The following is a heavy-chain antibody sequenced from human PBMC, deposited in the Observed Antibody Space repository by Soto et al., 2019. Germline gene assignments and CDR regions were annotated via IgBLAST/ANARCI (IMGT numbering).Heavy chain of an antibody. CDR3: ARANDILPGYCPFDY. V-gene: IGHV4-34*01. D-gene: IGHD3-9*01. Sequence: QVQLQQWGAGLLKPSETLSLTCAVYGGSFSGYYWSWIRQPPGKGLEWIGEINHSGSTNYNPSLKSRVTISVDTSKNQFSLKLSSVTAADTAVYYCARANDILPGYCPFDYWGQGTLVTVSS. CDR2: INHSGST. CDR1: GGSFSGYY. J-gene: IGHJ4*02.